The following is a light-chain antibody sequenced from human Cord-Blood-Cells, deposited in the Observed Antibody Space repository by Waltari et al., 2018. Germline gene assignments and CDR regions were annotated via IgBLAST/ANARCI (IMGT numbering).Light chain of an antibody. V-gene: IGKV3-20*01. CDR3: QQYGSSIFT. Sequence: TLSCRASQSVSSSYLAWYQQKPGQAHRLLIYGASSRATGIPDRFSGSGSGTDFTLTISRLEPEDFAVYYCQQYGSSIFTFGPGTKVDIK. J-gene: IGKJ3*01. CDR1: QSVSSSY. CDR2: GAS.